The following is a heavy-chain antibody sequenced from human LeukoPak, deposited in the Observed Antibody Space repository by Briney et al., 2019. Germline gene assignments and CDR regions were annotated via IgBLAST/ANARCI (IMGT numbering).Heavy chain of an antibody. CDR2: ISWNSGSI. V-gene: IGHV3-9*01. J-gene: IGHJ4*02. CDR3: AKEFCSAGICYFPFDD. Sequence: QPGGSLRLSCAASGFTFDDYAMHWVRHAPGKGLEWVSGISWNSGSIEYADSVKGRFTISRDNAKNSLYLQMNSLRPEDTALYYCAKEFCSAGICYFPFDDWGQGTLVTVSS. D-gene: IGHD2-15*01. CDR1: GFTFDDYA.